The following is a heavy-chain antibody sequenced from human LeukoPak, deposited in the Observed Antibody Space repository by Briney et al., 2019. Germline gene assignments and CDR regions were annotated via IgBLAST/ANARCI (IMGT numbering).Heavy chain of an antibody. D-gene: IGHD2-21*01. CDR1: GYTFTGYY. V-gene: IGHV1-2*02. Sequence: GASVRVSCKASGYTFTGYYMHWVRQAPGQGLEWMGWINPNTGDTHYAQKFQGRVTLTRDTSITTVYMELSRLTSDDPAIFYCAVAPGDYWGQGTLVTVSS. CDR2: INPNTGDT. J-gene: IGHJ4*02. CDR3: AVAPGDY.